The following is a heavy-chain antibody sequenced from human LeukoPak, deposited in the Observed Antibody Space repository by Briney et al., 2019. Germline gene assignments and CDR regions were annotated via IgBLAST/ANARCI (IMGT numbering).Heavy chain of an antibody. J-gene: IGHJ4*02. D-gene: IGHD5-18*01. V-gene: IGHV1-69*13. Sequence: SVEVSCKASGGTFSSYAISWVRQAPGQGLEWMGGIIPIFGTANYAQKFQGRVTITADESTSTAYMELSSLRSEDTAVYYCARHPPWDTAMGGGFDYWGQGTLVTVSS. CDR2: IIPIFGTA. CDR1: GGTFSSYA. CDR3: ARHPPWDTAMGGGFDY.